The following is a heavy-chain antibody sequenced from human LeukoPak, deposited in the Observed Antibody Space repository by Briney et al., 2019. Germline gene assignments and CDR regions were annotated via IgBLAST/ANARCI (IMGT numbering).Heavy chain of an antibody. J-gene: IGHJ4*02. D-gene: IGHD4-17*01. CDR1: GGSISSYY. V-gene: IGHV4-4*07. CDR2: IYTSGST. Sequence: PSETLSLTCTVSGGSISSYYWSWIRQPAGKGLEWIGRIYTSGSTNYNPSLTSRVTMSVDTSKNQFSLKLSSVTAADTAVYYCARDEGYGDFYFGVSKKYYFDYWGQGTLVTVSS. CDR3: ARDEGYGDFYFGVSKKYYFDY.